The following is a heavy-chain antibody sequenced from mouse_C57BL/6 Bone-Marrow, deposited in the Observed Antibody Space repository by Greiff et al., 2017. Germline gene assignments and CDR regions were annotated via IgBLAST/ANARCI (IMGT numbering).Heavy chain of an antibody. CDR3: ARKATMVTTDYFDY. D-gene: IGHD2-2*01. CDR2: INPSTGGT. Sequence: VQLQQSGPELVKPGASVKISCKASGYSFTGYYMNWVKQSPEKSLEWIGEINPSTGGTTYNQKFKAKATLTVDKSSSTAYMQLKSLTSEDSAVYYCARKATMVTTDYFDYWGQGTTLTVSS. J-gene: IGHJ2*01. CDR1: GYSFTGYY. V-gene: IGHV1-42*01.